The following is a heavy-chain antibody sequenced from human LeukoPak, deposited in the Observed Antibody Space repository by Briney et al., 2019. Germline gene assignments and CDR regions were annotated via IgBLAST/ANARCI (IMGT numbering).Heavy chain of an antibody. Sequence: PSETLSLTCTVSGYSISSGYYWGWIRQPPGKGLEWIGSIYHSGNAFYNPSLKSRVTISVDTSKNQFSLKLTSVTAADTAVYYCAGGGYYNILTGFRSGILGFDYWGQGTLVTGSS. CDR1: GYSISSGYY. CDR2: IYHSGNA. V-gene: IGHV4-38-2*02. D-gene: IGHD3-9*01. J-gene: IGHJ4*02. CDR3: AGGGYYNILTGFRSGILGFDY.